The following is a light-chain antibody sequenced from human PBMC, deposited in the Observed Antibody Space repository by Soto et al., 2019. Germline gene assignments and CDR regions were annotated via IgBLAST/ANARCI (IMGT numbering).Light chain of an antibody. CDR2: SAS. Sequence: EIVMTQSPATLSVSPGERATLSCRASQSVSSNLAWYQQKPGQAPRLLIYSASTRATGIPARFSGSGSGTEFTLTISSLKSEDFAVYYCQQYNNWPFTFGPGTKVDIK. J-gene: IGKJ3*01. CDR1: QSVSSN. CDR3: QQYNNWPFT. V-gene: IGKV3-15*01.